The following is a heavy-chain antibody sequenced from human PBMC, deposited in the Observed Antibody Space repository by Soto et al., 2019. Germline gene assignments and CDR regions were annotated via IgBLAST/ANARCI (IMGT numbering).Heavy chain of an antibody. CDR1: GGTFSSYA. V-gene: IGHV1-69*13. D-gene: IGHD2-2*01. Sequence: SVKVSCKASGGTFSSYAISWVRQAPGQGLEWMGGIIPIFGTANYAQKFQGRVTITADESTSTAYMELSSLRSEDTAVYYCARGRIVVVPAAPAYYYYGMDVWGQGTTVTVSS. CDR2: IIPIFGTA. J-gene: IGHJ6*02. CDR3: ARGRIVVVPAAPAYYYYGMDV.